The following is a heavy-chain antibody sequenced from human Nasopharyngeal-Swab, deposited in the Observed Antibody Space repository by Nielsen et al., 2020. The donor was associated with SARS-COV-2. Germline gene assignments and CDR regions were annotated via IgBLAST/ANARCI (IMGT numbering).Heavy chain of an antibody. CDR2: ISYDGSND. CDR3: AKDVHGDYGGIDY. V-gene: IGHV3-30*18. CDR1: GFAFSSSG. D-gene: IGHD4-17*01. J-gene: IGHJ4*02. Sequence: GESLKISCAASGFAFSSSGMDWVRQARGKGLEWVAVISYDGSNDYYGDSVKGRFTISRDNSKNTLYLQMNSLRVDDTAVYYCAKDVHGDYGGIDYWGQGILVTVSS.